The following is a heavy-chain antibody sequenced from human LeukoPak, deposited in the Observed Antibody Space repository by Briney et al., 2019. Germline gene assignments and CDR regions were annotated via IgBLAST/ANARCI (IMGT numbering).Heavy chain of an antibody. D-gene: IGHD3-22*01. Sequence: PGGSLRLSCVASGFPFSSYGMHWVRQAPGKGLEWVAVIWSVGGAEYYADSVKGRFTISRDNSKNILYLQMDSLRAEDTAVYYCAKDRNYYDPSAYYDYWGQGTLVTVSS. V-gene: IGHV3-33*06. J-gene: IGHJ4*02. CDR2: IWSVGGAE. CDR1: GFPFSSYG. CDR3: AKDRNYYDPSAYYDY.